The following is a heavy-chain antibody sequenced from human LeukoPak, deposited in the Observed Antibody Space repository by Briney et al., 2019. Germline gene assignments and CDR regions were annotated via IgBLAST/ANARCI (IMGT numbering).Heavy chain of an antibody. Sequence: SETLSLTCAVSGGSISSSNWWSWVRQPPGKGLEWIGEIYHSGSTDYNPSLKSRVTISVGKSKNQFSLKLSSVTAADTAVYYCARGDSSVLLDYWGQGTLVTVSS. CDR2: IYHSGST. CDR1: GGSISSSNW. J-gene: IGHJ4*02. D-gene: IGHD6-25*01. V-gene: IGHV4-4*02. CDR3: ARGDSSVLLDY.